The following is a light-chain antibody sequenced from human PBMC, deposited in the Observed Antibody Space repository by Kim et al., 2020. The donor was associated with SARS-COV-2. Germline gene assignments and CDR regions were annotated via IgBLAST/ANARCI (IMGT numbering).Light chain of an antibody. V-gene: IGKV1-27*01. J-gene: IGKJ4*01. CDR2: AAS. Sequence: DFQMTQSPSSLSASVGDRITITCRASQGIRDYLAWYQQKPGKAPKLLISAASTLQSGVPSRFSGSGSGTDFTLTISSLQPEDVATYYCQKYNSAPRLFGGGTKVEIK. CDR1: QGIRDY. CDR3: QKYNSAPRL.